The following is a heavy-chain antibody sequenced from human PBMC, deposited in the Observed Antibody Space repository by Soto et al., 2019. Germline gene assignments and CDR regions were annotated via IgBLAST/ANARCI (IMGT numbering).Heavy chain of an antibody. CDR3: AKADLVGDDSSGYYLVEGYYYGMDV. J-gene: IGHJ6*02. V-gene: IGHV3-23*01. D-gene: IGHD3-22*01. CDR2: ISGSGGST. CDR1: GFTFSSYA. Sequence: EVQLLESGGGLVQPGGSLRLSCAASGFTFSSYAMSWVRQAPGKGLEWVSAISGSGGSTYYADSVKGRFTISRDNSKNTLYLQMNSLRAEDTAVYYCAKADLVGDDSSGYYLVEGYYYGMDVWGQGTTVTVSS.